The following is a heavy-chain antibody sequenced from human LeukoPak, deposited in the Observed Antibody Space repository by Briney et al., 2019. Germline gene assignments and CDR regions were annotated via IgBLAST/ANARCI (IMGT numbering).Heavy chain of an antibody. CDR3: ARAGSSADRDAFDI. Sequence: GGSLRLSCAASGFTFSSYDMHWVRQATGKGLEWVSAIGTAGDTYYPGSVKGRFTISRENAKNSLYLQMNSLRAGDTAVYYCARAGSSADRDAFDIWGQETMVTVSS. CDR1: GFTFSSYD. J-gene: IGHJ3*02. CDR2: IGTAGDT. V-gene: IGHV3-13*01. D-gene: IGHD6-6*01.